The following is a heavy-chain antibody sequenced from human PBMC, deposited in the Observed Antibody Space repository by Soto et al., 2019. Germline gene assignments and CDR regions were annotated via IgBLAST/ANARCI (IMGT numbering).Heavy chain of an antibody. Sequence: GASVKVSCKASGYTFTSYGISWVRQAPGRGLEWMGWISAYNGNTNYAQKLQGRVTMTTDTSTSTAYMELRSLRSDDTAVYYCARDFSGWYGGHYYYYYGMDVWGQGTTVTVSS. D-gene: IGHD6-19*01. CDR3: ARDFSGWYGGHYYYYYGMDV. CDR1: GYTFTSYG. J-gene: IGHJ6*02. CDR2: ISAYNGNT. V-gene: IGHV1-18*04.